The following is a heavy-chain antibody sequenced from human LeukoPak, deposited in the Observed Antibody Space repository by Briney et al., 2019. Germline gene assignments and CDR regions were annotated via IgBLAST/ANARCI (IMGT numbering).Heavy chain of an antibody. Sequence: GGSLRLSCVASGFTFSTSAMSWVRQAPGKGLEWVSAIGGSSGSTYYADSVKGRFTISRDNSKNTLYLQMNTLRAEDTAIYYCAKARGLWLDSYLDYWGQGTLVTVSS. J-gene: IGHJ4*02. V-gene: IGHV3-23*01. CDR3: AKARGLWLDSYLDY. CDR1: GFTFSTSA. CDR2: IGGSSGST. D-gene: IGHD6-19*01.